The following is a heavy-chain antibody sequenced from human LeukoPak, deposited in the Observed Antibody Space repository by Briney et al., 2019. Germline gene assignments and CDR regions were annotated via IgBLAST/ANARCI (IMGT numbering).Heavy chain of an antibody. CDR1: GGSISSYY. Sequence: PSETLSLTCTVSGGSISSYYWSWIRQPAGKGLEWIGRIYTSGSTNYNPSLKSRVTMSVDTSKNQFSLKLSSVTAADTAVYYCAREAGRMGRAYYYYVDVWGKGTTVTVSS. CDR3: AREAGRMGRAYYYYVDV. J-gene: IGHJ6*03. V-gene: IGHV4-4*07. CDR2: IYTSGST. D-gene: IGHD3-16*01.